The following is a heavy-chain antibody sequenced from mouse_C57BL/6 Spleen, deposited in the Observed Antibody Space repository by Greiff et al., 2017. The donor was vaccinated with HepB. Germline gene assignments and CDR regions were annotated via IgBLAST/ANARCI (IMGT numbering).Heavy chain of an antibody. CDR2: IYPGDGDT. V-gene: IGHV1-82*01. CDR3: AATTVVAARYFDY. D-gene: IGHD1-1*01. Sequence: VQLQQSGPELVKPGASVKISCKASGYAFSSSWMNWGKQRPGKGLEWIGRIYPGDGDTNYNGKFKGKATLTADKSSSTAYMQLSSLTSEDSAVYFCAATTVVAARYFDYWGQGTTLTVSS. J-gene: IGHJ2*01. CDR1: GYAFSSSW.